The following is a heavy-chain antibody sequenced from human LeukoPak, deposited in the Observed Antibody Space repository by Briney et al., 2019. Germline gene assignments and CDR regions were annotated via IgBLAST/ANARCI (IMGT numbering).Heavy chain of an antibody. V-gene: IGHV3-7*01. CDR3: AKEVGGSGSF. Sequence: TGGSLRLSCAASGFTFSDYWMTWVRQAPGKVLEWVANIKQDGSEKYYVDSVKGRFTISRDNAKNSLYLQMNSLRAEDTAVYYCAKEVGGSGSFWGQGTLVTVSS. D-gene: IGHD3-10*01. J-gene: IGHJ4*02. CDR2: IKQDGSEK. CDR1: GFTFSDYW.